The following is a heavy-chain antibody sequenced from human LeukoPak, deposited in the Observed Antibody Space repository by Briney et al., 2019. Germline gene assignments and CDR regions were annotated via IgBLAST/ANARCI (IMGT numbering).Heavy chain of an antibody. V-gene: IGHV1-2*02. CDR3: ARDLYYDYVWGSYRYPPDAFDI. J-gene: IGHJ3*02. CDR1: GYTFTGYY. Sequence: ASVKVSCKASGYTFTGYYMHWVRQAPGQGLEGMGWINPNSGGTNYEQKFQGRVTMTRDTSISTAYMELSRLRSDDTAVYYCARDLYYDYVWGSYRYPPDAFDIWGQGTMVTVSS. D-gene: IGHD3-16*02. CDR2: INPNSGGT.